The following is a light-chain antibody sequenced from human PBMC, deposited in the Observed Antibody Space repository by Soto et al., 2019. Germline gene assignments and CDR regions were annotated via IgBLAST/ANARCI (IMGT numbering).Light chain of an antibody. CDR2: EGS. CDR1: SSDVGGYNI. CDR3: CSYARRTTIVV. V-gene: IGLV2-23*03. Sequence: QSALTQPASVSGSPGQAITISCTGTSSDVGGYNIVSWYQQHPGKAPKLIIYEGSKRPSGISNRFSGSKSGNTASLTISGLGAEDGAEYFCCSYARRTTIVVFGGGTKLPVL. J-gene: IGLJ2*01.